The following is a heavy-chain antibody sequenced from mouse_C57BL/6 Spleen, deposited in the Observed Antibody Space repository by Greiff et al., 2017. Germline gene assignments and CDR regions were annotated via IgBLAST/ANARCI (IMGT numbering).Heavy chain of an antibody. CDR3: ALTGTEAMDY. CDR2: INPGSGGT. Sequence: QVQLQQSGAELVRPGTSVKVSCKASGYAFTNYLLEWVKQRPGQGLEWIGVINPGSGGTKYNEKFKGKATLTADKSSSTAYMQLSSLTSEDSAVYFCALTGTEAMDYWGQGTSVTVSS. V-gene: IGHV1-54*01. CDR1: GYAFTNYL. J-gene: IGHJ4*01. D-gene: IGHD4-1*01.